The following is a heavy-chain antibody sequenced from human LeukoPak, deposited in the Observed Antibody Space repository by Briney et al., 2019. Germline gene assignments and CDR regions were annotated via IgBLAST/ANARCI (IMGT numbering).Heavy chain of an antibody. CDR1: GYTLTDYY. Sequence: ASVKVSCKASGYTLTDYYVHWVRLAPGQGLEGMGWFNPNSGGTNYAQKFQGRVTMTRDTSISTAYMELSRLTSDDTGVYYCARGYAYFDYWGQGTLVTVSS. V-gene: IGHV1-2*02. D-gene: IGHD2-2*01. CDR3: ARGYAYFDY. CDR2: FNPNSGGT. J-gene: IGHJ4*02.